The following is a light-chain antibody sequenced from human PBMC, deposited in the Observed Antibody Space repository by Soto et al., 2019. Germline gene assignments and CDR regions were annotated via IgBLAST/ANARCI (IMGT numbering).Light chain of an antibody. CDR3: QQYENVPT. J-gene: IGKJ2*01. CDR1: QDISTS. CDR2: DAS. V-gene: IGKV1-33*01. Sequence: DIQLTQSPSSLSASIGDIVTITCQASQDISTSLNWYHRRPGKAPKLLITDASTLQTGVPPRFRGSGAGTDFSFTISRLQPEDFGEYYCQQYENVPTFGQGTKVKIK.